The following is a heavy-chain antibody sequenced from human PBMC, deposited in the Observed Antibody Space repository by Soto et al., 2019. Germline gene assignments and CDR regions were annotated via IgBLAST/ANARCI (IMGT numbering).Heavy chain of an antibody. CDR3: AIRADSSSWCTYYYYGMEV. CDR1: GYSFTSYW. Sequence: ESLKISCKGSGYSFTSYWISWVRQMPGKGLERMGRIDPSDSYTNYSPSFQGHVTISADKSISTAYLQWSSLKASDTAMSYCAIRADSSSWCTYYYYGMEVWGQGTTVTVSS. CDR2: IDPSDSYT. J-gene: IGHJ6*01. V-gene: IGHV5-10-1*01. D-gene: IGHD6-13*01.